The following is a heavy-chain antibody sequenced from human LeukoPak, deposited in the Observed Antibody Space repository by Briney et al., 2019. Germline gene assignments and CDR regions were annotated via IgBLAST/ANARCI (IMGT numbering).Heavy chain of an antibody. Sequence: GKSLKISCKGSGYSFTSYWIGWVRQMPGKGLEWMGIIYPGDSDTRYSPSFQGQVTISADKSISTAYLQWSSLKASDTAMYYCARFSGATVVTSRFGFDYWGQGTLVTVSS. D-gene: IGHD4-23*01. J-gene: IGHJ4*02. CDR3: ARFSGATVVTSRFGFDY. CDR1: GYSFTSYW. V-gene: IGHV5-51*01. CDR2: IYPGDSDT.